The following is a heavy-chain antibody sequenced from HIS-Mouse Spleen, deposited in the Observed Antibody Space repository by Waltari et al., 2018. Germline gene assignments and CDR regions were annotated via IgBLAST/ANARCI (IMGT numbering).Heavy chain of an antibody. D-gene: IGHD6-13*01. CDR3: AREIPYSSSWYDWYFDL. Sequence: QLQLQESGPGLVKPSETLSLTCNVSAGSISSTSYYWGWIRQRPGRGLEWIGSIYYSGSTYYNPSLKSRVTISVDTSKNQFSLKLSSVTAADTAVYYCAREIPYSSSWYDWYFDLWGRGTLVTVSS. CDR1: AGSISSTSYY. J-gene: IGHJ2*01. V-gene: IGHV4-39*07. CDR2: IYYSGST.